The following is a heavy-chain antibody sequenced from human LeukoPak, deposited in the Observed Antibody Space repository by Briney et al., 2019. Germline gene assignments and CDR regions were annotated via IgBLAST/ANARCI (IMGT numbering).Heavy chain of an antibody. Sequence: PGGSLRLSCAASRFTFSSYAMSWVRQAPGKGLEWVSAISGSGGSTYYADSVKGRFTISRDNSKNTLYLQMNSLRAEDTAVYYRAKGYVVVPLVYFDYWGQGTLVTVSS. J-gene: IGHJ4*02. D-gene: IGHD3-22*01. CDR1: RFTFSSYA. V-gene: IGHV3-23*01. CDR3: AKGYVVVPLVYFDY. CDR2: ISGSGGST.